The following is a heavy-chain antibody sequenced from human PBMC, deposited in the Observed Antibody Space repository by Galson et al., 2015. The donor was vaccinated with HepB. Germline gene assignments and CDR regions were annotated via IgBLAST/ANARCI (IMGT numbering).Heavy chain of an antibody. D-gene: IGHD4-17*01. CDR3: ARQTYGDYGHNWFDP. Sequence: SLRLSCAASGFTFSDYYMSWIRQAPGKGLEWISYISSRANTMYYADSVKGRSTTSRDNAKNLLYLQMNSLRAEDTAVYYCARQTYGDYGHNWFDPWGQGTLVTVSS. CDR2: ISSRANTM. J-gene: IGHJ5*02. CDR1: GFTFSDYY. V-gene: IGHV3-11*01.